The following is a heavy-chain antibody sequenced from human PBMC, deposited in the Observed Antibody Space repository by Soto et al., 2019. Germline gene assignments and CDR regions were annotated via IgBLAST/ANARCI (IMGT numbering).Heavy chain of an antibody. Sequence: QVQLVQSGAEVKKPGSSVKVSCKASGGTFSSYAISWVRQAPGQGLEWMGGIIPIFGTANYAQKFQGRVTITADESTSTAYMELSRLRSEDTAVYYCASVLRFLEWLPYYYYYGMDVWGQGTTVTVSS. CDR1: GGTFSSYA. CDR3: ASVLRFLEWLPYYYYYGMDV. J-gene: IGHJ6*02. CDR2: IIPIFGTA. D-gene: IGHD3-3*01. V-gene: IGHV1-69*01.